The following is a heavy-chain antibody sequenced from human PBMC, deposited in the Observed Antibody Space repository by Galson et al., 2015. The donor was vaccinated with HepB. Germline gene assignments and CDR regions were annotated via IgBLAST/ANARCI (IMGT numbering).Heavy chain of an antibody. CDR1: GFTFDDYG. CDR3: AREGLNCYDSSGYCDY. CDR2: INWNGGST. J-gene: IGHJ4*02. D-gene: IGHD3-22*01. V-gene: IGHV3-20*04. Sequence: SLRLSCAASGFTFDDYGMSWVRQAPGKGLEWVSGINWNGGSTGYADSVKGRFTISRDNAKNSLYLQMNSLRAEDTALYYCAREGLNCYDSSGYCDYWGQGTLVTVSS.